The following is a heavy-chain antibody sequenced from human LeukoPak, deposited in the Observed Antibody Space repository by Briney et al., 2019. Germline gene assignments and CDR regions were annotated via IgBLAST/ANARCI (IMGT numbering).Heavy chain of an antibody. CDR1: GFTFSSYA. CDR2: ISYDGSNK. Sequence: PGGSLRLSCAASGFTFSSYAMHWVRQAPGKGLEWVAVISYDGSNKYYADSVKGRYTISRDNSKNTLYLQMNSLRAEDTAVYYCARDPIGSDQHAHDAFDIWGQGTMVTVSS. J-gene: IGHJ3*02. D-gene: IGHD2-21*02. CDR3: ARDPIGSDQHAHDAFDI. V-gene: IGHV3-30*04.